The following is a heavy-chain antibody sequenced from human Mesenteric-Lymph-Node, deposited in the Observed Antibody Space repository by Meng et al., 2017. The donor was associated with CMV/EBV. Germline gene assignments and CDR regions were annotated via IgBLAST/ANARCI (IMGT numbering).Heavy chain of an antibody. D-gene: IGHD6-25*01. CDR1: GGSISSGDYY. J-gene: IGHJ5*02. Sequence: VSGGSISSGDYYWTWIRQPPGKGLEWIGYIYYSGSTYYNPSLKSRVTISIDMSKNQFSLRLSSVIAADTAVYYCALMIAAATNWFDPWGQGTLVTVSS. CDR2: IYYSGST. CDR3: ALMIAAATNWFDP. V-gene: IGHV4-30-4*08.